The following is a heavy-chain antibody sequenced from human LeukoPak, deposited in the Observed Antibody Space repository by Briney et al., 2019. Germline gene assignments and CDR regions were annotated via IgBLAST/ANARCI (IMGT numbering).Heavy chain of an antibody. Sequence: GWSLRLSCAASGFSFSNCSMNWVRQAPGKGLEWVSSISSSSTYIYYADSLEGRITISRDNVRNSLYLQMNSLRAEDTAVYYCAGDYEGNLAFDIWGQGTMVTVSS. D-gene: IGHD4-23*01. J-gene: IGHJ3*02. CDR1: GFSFSNCS. CDR2: ISSSSTYI. V-gene: IGHV3-21*01. CDR3: AGDYEGNLAFDI.